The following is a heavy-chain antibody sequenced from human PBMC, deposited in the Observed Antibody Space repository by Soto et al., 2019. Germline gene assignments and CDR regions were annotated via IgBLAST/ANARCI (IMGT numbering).Heavy chain of an antibody. CDR1: GGSISSGDYY. CDR2: IYYSGST. J-gene: IGHJ4*02. D-gene: IGHD6-13*01. Sequence: PSETLSLTCTVSGGSISSGDYYWSWIRQPPGKGLEWIGYIYYSGSTYYNPSLKSRVTISVDTSKNQFSLKLSSVTAADTAVYYCARSRIAAVVPDYWGQGTLVTVSS. CDR3: ARSRIAAVVPDY. V-gene: IGHV4-30-4*01.